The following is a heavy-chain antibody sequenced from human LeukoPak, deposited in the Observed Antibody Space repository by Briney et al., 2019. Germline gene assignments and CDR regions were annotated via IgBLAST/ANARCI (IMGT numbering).Heavy chain of an antibody. CDR3: AKDDLYSGYDAGDY. CDR2: ISYDGSNK. CDR1: GFTFSSYG. Sequence: GGSLRLSCAASGFTFSSYGMHWVRQAPGKGLEWVAVISYDGSNKYYADSVKGRFTISRDNSKNTLYLQMNSLRAEDTAVYYCAKDDLYSGYDAGDYWGQGTLVTVSS. J-gene: IGHJ4*02. D-gene: IGHD5-12*01. V-gene: IGHV3-30*18.